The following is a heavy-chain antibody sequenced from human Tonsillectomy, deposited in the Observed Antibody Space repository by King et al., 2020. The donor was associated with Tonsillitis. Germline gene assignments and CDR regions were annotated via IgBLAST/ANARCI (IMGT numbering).Heavy chain of an antibody. CDR3: ARLEFTSSWYGPVWFDP. V-gene: IGHV5-51*01. CDR2: IYPGDSDT. D-gene: IGHD3-10*01. Sequence: QLVQSGAEVKKPEESLTISCKASGYSFTDYWIGWVRQMPGKGLEWMGVIYPGDSDTRYSPTFQGQVTISADMSISTAYLQWSSLKASDTAMYYCARLEFTSSWYGPVWFDPWGQGTLVTVSS. J-gene: IGHJ5*02. CDR1: GYSFTDYW.